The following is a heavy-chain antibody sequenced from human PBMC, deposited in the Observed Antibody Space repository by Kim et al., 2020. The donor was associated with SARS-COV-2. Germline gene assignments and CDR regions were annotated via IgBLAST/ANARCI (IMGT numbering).Heavy chain of an antibody. CDR3: ARQELQGFDY. CDR2: GT. Sequence: GTNYAQKFQGRVTMTRDTYISTAYRELSRLRSDDTAVYYCARQELQGFDYWGQGTLVTVSS. V-gene: IGHV1-2*02. D-gene: IGHD1-26*01. J-gene: IGHJ4*02.